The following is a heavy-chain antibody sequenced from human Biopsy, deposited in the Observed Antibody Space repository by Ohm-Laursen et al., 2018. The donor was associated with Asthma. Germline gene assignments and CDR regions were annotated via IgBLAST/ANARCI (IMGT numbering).Heavy chain of an antibody. CDR2: ISFDGSNK. Sequence: SLRLSCSAPGFSFSRYGMHWVHQAPGKGLEWEAVISFDGSNKYYGDSVKGRFTIARDNSKNTVYLQMNSLRAEDTAVYYCASYEVVTAILPMDVWGQGTTVTVSS. CDR3: ASYEVVTAILPMDV. J-gene: IGHJ6*02. V-gene: IGHV3-30*03. D-gene: IGHD2-21*02. CDR1: GFSFSRYG.